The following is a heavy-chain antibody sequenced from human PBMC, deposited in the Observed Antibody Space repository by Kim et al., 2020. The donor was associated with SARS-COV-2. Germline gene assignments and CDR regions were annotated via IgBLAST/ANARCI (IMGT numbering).Heavy chain of an antibody. CDR3: AKGGSYFEH. V-gene: IGHV4-59*02. J-gene: IGHJ4*02. CDR1: GDSASSGY. CDR2: VFYRGSS. Sequence: SETLSLNCTVSGDSASSGYCSWIRQPPGKGLEWVAYVFYRGSSNYNPSLQGRASISVDASNNQFSLRLTSVTAADTAVYYCAKGGSYFEHWGQGALVTVSS. D-gene: IGHD3-16*01.